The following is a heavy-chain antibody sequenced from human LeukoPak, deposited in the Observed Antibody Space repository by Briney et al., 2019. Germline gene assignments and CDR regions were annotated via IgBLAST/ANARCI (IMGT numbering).Heavy chain of an antibody. Sequence: GGSLRLSCEASGFTLSPYWMNWVRQVPGKGLDWVANINPDGSGKRYVDSVKGRFTIARDNADNSLSLQMNSLRAEDTAVYYCASWAAGGNSWGQGTLVTVSS. J-gene: IGHJ4*02. CDR2: INPDGSGK. CDR1: GFTLSPYW. CDR3: ASWAAGGNS. D-gene: IGHD3-16*01. V-gene: IGHV3-7*01.